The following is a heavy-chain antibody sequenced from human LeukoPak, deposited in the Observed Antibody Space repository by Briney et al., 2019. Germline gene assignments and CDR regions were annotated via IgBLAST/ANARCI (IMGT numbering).Heavy chain of an antibody. D-gene: IGHD2-15*01. V-gene: IGHV4-59*11. CDR3: GRDALVGYFSYYYMDV. Sequence: TSETLSLTCTVSGGSISSHYWTWIRQSPVKGLGWIGDISNSGSTSYNPSLKSRVTISIDTSKNQFSLKLSSVTAADTAVYYCGRDALVGYFSYYYMDVWGKGTTVTVSS. CDR2: ISNSGST. CDR1: GGSISSHY. J-gene: IGHJ6*03.